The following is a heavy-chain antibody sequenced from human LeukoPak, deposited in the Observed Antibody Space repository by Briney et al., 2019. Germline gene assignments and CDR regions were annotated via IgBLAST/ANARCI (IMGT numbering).Heavy chain of an antibody. CDR3: ARAKAAADAFDI. D-gene: IGHD6-13*01. CDR1: GFTFSSYG. V-gene: IGHV3-33*01. CDR2: IWYDGSNK. Sequence: SGRSLRLSCAASGFTFSSYGMHWVRQAPGKGLEWVAVIWYDGSNKYYADSVKGRFTISRDNSKNTLYLQMNSLRAEDTAVYYCARAKAAADAFDIWGQGTMVTVSS. J-gene: IGHJ3*02.